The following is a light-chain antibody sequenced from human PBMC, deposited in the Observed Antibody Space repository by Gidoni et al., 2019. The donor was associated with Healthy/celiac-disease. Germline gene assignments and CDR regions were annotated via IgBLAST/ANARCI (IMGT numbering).Light chain of an antibody. V-gene: IGKV1-5*01. CDR1: QSISSW. J-gene: IGKJ1*01. CDR2: DAS. CDR3: QHYG. Sequence: DIQMTQSPSTLSASVGDSVTITCRASQSISSWLAWYQQKPGKAPKLLIYDASSLESGVPSRFSGSGSGTEFTLTISSLQPDDFATYYCQHYGFGQGTKVEIK.